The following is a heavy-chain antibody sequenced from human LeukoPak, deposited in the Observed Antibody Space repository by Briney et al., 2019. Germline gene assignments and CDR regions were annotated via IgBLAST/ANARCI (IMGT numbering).Heavy chain of an antibody. V-gene: IGHV1-69*13. CDR2: IIPIFGTA. CDR3: ARLTLVRSSWNDAFDI. J-gene: IGHJ3*02. CDR1: GGTFSSYA. Sequence: SVKVSCKASGGTFSSYAISWVRQAPGQGLEWMGGIIPIFGTANYAQKFQGRVTITADESTSTAYMELSSLRSEDTAVYYCARLTLVRSSWNDAFDIWGQGKRVTVFS. D-gene: IGHD6-13*01.